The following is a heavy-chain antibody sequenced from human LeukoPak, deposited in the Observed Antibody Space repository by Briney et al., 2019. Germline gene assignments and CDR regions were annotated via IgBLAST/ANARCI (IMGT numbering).Heavy chain of an antibody. Sequence: GGSLRLSCAAPGFTFSSYGMHWVRQAPGKGLEWVAFIRYDGSNKYYADSVKGRFTISRDNSKNTLYLQMNSLRAEDTAVYYCAKDGYCSGGSCYSWNYYYYGMDVWGQGTTVTVSS. CDR3: AKDGYCSGGSCYSWNYYYYGMDV. CDR2: IRYDGSNK. V-gene: IGHV3-30*02. CDR1: GFTFSSYG. D-gene: IGHD2-15*01. J-gene: IGHJ6*02.